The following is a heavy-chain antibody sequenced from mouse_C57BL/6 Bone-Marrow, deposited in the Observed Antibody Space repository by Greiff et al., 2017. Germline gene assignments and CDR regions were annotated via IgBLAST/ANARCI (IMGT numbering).Heavy chain of an antibody. CDR1: GYAFSSSW. D-gene: IGHD5-5*01. J-gene: IGHJ4*01. CDR2: IYPGDGDT. Sequence: VQLQQSGPELVKPGASVKISCKASGYAFSSSWMNWVKQRPGRGLGWIGRIYPGDGDTNYNGKFKGKATLTADKSSSTAYMQLSSLTSEDSAVYFCAPTFGYWGQGTSVTVSS. CDR3: APTFGY. V-gene: IGHV1-82*01.